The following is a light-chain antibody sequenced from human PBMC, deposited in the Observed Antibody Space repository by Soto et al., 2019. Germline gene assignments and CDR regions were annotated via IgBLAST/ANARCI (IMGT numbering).Light chain of an antibody. CDR3: QSYDRSLSGWV. J-gene: IGLJ3*02. CDR1: SSNIGAGYD. V-gene: IGLV1-40*01. CDR2: SNT. Sequence: QSVLTQPPSVSGAPGQRVTISCTGSSSNIGAGYDLHWYQQVLGTAPKLLIYSNTNRPSGVPDRFSGSKSGTSASLAITGLQAEDEADYYCQSYDRSLSGWVFGGGTKVTVL.